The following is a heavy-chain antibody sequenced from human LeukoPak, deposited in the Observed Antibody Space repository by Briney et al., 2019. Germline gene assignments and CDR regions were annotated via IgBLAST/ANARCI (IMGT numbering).Heavy chain of an antibody. CDR2: IFYSGST. CDR3: ARHVSTGGIDAFDI. J-gene: IGHJ3*02. V-gene: IGHV4-59*08. CDR1: GGSISSFY. D-gene: IGHD2-15*01. Sequence: PSETLSLTCTVSGGSISSFYWSWIRQPPGKGLEWIGYIFYSGSTNHNPSLKSRVTMSADTSKSQFSLKLSSVTAADTAVYYCARHVSTGGIDAFDIWGQGTMVTVSS.